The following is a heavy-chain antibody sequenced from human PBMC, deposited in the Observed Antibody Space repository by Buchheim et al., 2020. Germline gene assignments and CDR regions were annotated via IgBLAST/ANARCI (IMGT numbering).Heavy chain of an antibody. D-gene: IGHD3-9*01. CDR1: GYTFTSYD. CDR3: ARGLGGIYYDILTGYYDYYGMDV. V-gene: IGHV1-8*01. J-gene: IGHJ6*02. Sequence: QVQLVQSGAEVKKPGASVKVSCKASGYTFTSYDINWVRQATGQGLEWMGWMNPNSGNTGYAQKFQGRVTMTRNTSISTAYMELSSLRSEDTAVYYCARGLGGIYYDILTGYYDYYGMDVWGQGTT. CDR2: MNPNSGNT.